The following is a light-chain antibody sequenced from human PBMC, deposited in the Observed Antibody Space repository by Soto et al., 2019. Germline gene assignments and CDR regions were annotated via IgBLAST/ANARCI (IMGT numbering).Light chain of an antibody. CDR3: KSFATTFYV. Sequence: QSALTQPASVSGSPGQSITISCTGTSGDVGGYNHVSWYQQHPGKAPKLLIYDVSNRPSGVSNRYSASKSGNTASLTISGLQAKDEADYYCKSFATTFYVFGTGTKVTVL. V-gene: IGLV2-14*03. CDR1: SGDVGGYNH. J-gene: IGLJ1*01. CDR2: DVS.